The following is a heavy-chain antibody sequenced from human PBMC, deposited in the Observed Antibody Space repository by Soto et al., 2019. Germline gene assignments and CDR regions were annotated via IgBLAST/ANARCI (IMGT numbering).Heavy chain of an antibody. J-gene: IGHJ6*02. V-gene: IGHV1-3*01. CDR2: INAGNGNT. CDR3: AVSGITGTTLDYYYYGMDV. Sequence: GASVKVSCKASGYTFTSYAMHWVRQAPGQRLEWMGWINAGNGNTKYSQKFQGRVTITRDTSASTAYMELSSLRSEDTAVYYCAVSGITGTTLDYYYYGMDVWGQGTTVTV. CDR1: GYTFTSYA. D-gene: IGHD1-7*01.